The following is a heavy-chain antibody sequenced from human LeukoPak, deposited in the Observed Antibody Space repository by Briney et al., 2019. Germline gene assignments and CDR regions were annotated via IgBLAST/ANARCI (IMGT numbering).Heavy chain of an antibody. J-gene: IGHJ4*02. CDR2: INHSGST. D-gene: IGHD3-3*02. CDR3: ARVGPLAGGLNIDY. Sequence: SETLSLTCAVYGGSFSGYYWSWIRQPPGKGLEWIGEINHSGSTNYSPSLKSRVTISVDTSKNQFSLKLSSVTAADTAVYYCARVGPLAGGLNIDYWGQGTLVTVSS. CDR1: GGSFSGYY. V-gene: IGHV4-34*01.